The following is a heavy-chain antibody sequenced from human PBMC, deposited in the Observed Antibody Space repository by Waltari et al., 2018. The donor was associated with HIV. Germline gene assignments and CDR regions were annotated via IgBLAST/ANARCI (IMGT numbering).Heavy chain of an antibody. V-gene: IGHV1-2*02. CDR3: ATALYSSSSAGSIDY. CDR2: INPNSGGT. CDR1: GYTFTGYY. J-gene: IGHJ4*02. Sequence: QVQLVQSGAEVKKPGASVKVSCKASGYTFTGYYMHWVRQAPGQGLGWMGWINPNSGGTNYAKKFQGRVTMTRDTSISTAYMELSRLRSDDTAVYYCATALYSSSSAGSIDYWGQGTLVTVSS. D-gene: IGHD6-6*01.